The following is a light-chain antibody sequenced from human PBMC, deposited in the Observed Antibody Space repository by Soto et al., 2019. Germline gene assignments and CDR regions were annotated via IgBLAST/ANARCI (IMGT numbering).Light chain of an antibody. CDR3: QQHANWPLT. CDR1: QSVGNN. Sequence: PGDLATLSCRASQSVGNNLAWYQQKPGQAPGLLIYEASTRATGIPARFSGSGSGTDFTLTISSLEPEDFAVYYCQQHANWPLTFGGGTKVDIK. CDR2: EAS. J-gene: IGKJ4*01. V-gene: IGKV3-11*01.